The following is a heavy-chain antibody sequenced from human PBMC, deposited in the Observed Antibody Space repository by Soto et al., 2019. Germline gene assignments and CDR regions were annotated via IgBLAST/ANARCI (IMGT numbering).Heavy chain of an antibody. J-gene: IGHJ3*02. CDR3: ARVKAQILSSGWYGGDDI. D-gene: IGHD6-19*01. CDR1: GFTFSTYS. Sequence: EVQLLESGGGLVQPGGSLRLSCAASGFTFSTYSMTWVRQAPGKGLEWVSTIRDSGHSTHYADSVRGLFAISRDNSKNTLFLQMNSLRAEDTAVYYCARVKAQILSSGWYGGDDIWGQGTMVTVSS. CDR2: IRDSGHST. V-gene: IGHV3-23*01.